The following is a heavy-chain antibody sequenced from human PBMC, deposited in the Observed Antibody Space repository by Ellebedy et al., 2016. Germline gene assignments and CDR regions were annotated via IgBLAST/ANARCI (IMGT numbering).Heavy chain of an antibody. V-gene: IGHV4-61*08. J-gene: IGHJ4*02. Sequence: SETLSLXXTVSGGSVSRAVYRCSSIRQPPGKGLEWIGYIYYSGSTNYNPSLKSRVTISVDTSKNQFSLRLSSVTAADTAVYYCARDHGSSWYLDWGQGTLVTVSS. CDR2: IYYSGST. CDR1: GGSVSRAVYR. CDR3: ARDHGSSWYLD. D-gene: IGHD6-13*01.